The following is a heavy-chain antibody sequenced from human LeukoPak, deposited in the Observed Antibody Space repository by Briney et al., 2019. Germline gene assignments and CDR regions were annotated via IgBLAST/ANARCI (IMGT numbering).Heavy chain of an antibody. CDR2: IYYSGTT. J-gene: IGHJ6*02. CDR3: ARTHYGSGSYGMDV. V-gene: IGHV4-31*03. CDR1: GGSISSGGYY. Sequence: SETLSLTCTVSGGSISSGGYYWSWIRQHPGKGLEWIGYIYYSGTTYYNPSLKSRVAISVDPSKNRFSLKLTSVTAADTAVYYCARTHYGSGSYGMDVWGQGTTVTVSS. D-gene: IGHD3-10*01.